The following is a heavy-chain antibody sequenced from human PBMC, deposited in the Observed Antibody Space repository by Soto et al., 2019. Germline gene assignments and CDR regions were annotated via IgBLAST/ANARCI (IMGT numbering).Heavy chain of an antibody. J-gene: IGHJ6*02. D-gene: IGHD2-15*01. Sequence: SVKVSCKASGGTFSSYAISWVRQAPGQGLEWMGGIIPIFGTANYAQKFQGRVTITADESTSTAYMELSSLRSEDTAVYYCARNVRAAHYYYYYGMDVWGQGTTVTVSS. CDR1: GGTFSSYA. V-gene: IGHV1-69*13. CDR2: IIPIFGTA. CDR3: ARNVRAAHYYYYYGMDV.